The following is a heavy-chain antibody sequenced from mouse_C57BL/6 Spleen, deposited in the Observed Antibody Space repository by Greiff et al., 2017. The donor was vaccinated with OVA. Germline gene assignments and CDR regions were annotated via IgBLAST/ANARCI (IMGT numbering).Heavy chain of an antibody. CDR1: GYTFTDYY. J-gene: IGHJ3*01. D-gene: IGHD2-10*01. V-gene: IGHV1-26*01. CDR2: INPNNGGT. Sequence: EVQLQQSGPELVKPGASVKISCKASGYTFTDYYMNWVKQSHGKSLEWIGDINPNNGGTSYNQKFKGKATLTVDKSSSTAYMELRSLTSEDSAVYYCAISYFSWFAYWGQGTLVTVSA. CDR3: AISYFSWFAY.